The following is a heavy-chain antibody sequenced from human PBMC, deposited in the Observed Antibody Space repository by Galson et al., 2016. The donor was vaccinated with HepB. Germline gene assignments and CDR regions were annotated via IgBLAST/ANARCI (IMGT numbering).Heavy chain of an antibody. CDR3: AQDKASMSVGATNFQH. J-gene: IGHJ1*01. CDR2: ISWNSGSI. Sequence: SLRLSCAASGFIFKDYAMHWVRQAPGKGLEWVSSISWNSGSIGYADSVKGRFTISKDNAKNSLYLPMNSLRAEDTAFYYCAQDKASMSVGATNFQHWGQGTLVTVSS. CDR1: GFIFKDYA. D-gene: IGHD1-26*01. V-gene: IGHV3-9*01.